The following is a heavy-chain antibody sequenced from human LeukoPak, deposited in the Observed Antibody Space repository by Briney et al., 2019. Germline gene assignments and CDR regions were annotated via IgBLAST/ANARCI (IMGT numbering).Heavy chain of an antibody. CDR2: ISWDGGST. J-gene: IGHJ4*02. CDR3: AKDAGTYYYDSSGPDY. D-gene: IGHD3-22*01. CDR1: GFTFDDYA. V-gene: IGHV3-43D*03. Sequence: GGSLRLSCAASGFTFDDYAMHWVRQAPGKGLEWVSLISWDGGSTYYADSVKGRFTISRDNSKNSLYLQMNSLRAEDTALYYCAKDAGTYYYDSSGPDYWGQGTLVTVSS.